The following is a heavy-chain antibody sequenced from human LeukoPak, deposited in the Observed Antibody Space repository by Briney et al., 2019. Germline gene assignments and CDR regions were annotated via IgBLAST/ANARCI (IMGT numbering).Heavy chain of an antibody. CDR1: AFTFSDYS. D-gene: IGHD7-27*01. Sequence: GGSLRLSCAASAFTFSDYSMNWVRQAPGKGLEWISYIDTSSSTMYYADSVMGRFTISRDNAKESLYLQMNSLRDEDTAVYYCAREDDSWGPNNLDLWGQGTMVTVS. V-gene: IGHV3-48*02. CDR3: AREDDSWGPNNLDL. CDR2: IDTSSSTM. J-gene: IGHJ3*01.